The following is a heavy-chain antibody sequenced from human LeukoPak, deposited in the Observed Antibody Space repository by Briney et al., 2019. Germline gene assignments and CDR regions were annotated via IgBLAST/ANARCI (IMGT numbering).Heavy chain of an antibody. CDR1: GFTFISYW. D-gene: IGHD3-9*01. CDR2: INEYGSST. J-gene: IGHJ4*02. CDR3: AKPYMRWLFDY. V-gene: IGHV3-74*01. Sequence: GGSLRLSCAASGFTFISYWMHWVRQAPGKGLVWVSRINEYGSSTDFADSVKGRFTISRDNAKNTLYLQMNSLRAEDTAVYYCAKPYMRWLFDYWGQGTLVTVSS.